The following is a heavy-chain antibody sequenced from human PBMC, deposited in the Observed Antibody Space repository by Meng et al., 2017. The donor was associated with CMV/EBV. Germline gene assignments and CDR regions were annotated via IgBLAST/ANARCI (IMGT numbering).Heavy chain of an antibody. D-gene: IGHD5-12*01. CDR3: AREAAGYDLNAFEI. Sequence: SVKVSCKGSGYTFTGYYLHWVRQAPGQGLEWMGWINPSTNGTNYAQKFQGRVSMTRDTSISIAYMELSRLRSDDTAVYFCAREAAGYDLNAFEIWGQGTTVTVSS. J-gene: IGHJ3*02. CDR1: GYTFTGYY. V-gene: IGHV1-2*02. CDR2: INPSTNGT.